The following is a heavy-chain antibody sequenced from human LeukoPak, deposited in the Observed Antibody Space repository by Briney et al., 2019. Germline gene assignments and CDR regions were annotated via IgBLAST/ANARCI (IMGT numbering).Heavy chain of an antibody. V-gene: IGHV3-23*01. D-gene: IGHD4-17*01. CDR3: AKLLLKTTVTTMVPDY. CDR1: GFTFSSYA. J-gene: IGHJ4*02. Sequence: GGSLRLSCAASGFTFSSYAMSWVRQAPGKGLEWVSAISGSGGSTYYADSVKGRFTISRDNSKNTLYLQMNSLRAEDTAVYYCAKLLLKTTVTTMVPDYWGQGTLVTVSS. CDR2: ISGSGGST.